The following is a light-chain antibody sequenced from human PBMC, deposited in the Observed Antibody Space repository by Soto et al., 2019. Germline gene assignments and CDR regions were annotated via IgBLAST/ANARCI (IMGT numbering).Light chain of an antibody. CDR3: SSYTMSISLNWV. Sequence: QSALTQPASVSGSPGQSITISCTGTSSDVGAYNHVYWYQQHPGKAPKLLIYDVNNRPSGVSDRFSGSQSGNTASLTISGLQAEDEADYYCSSYTMSISLNWVFGGGTKLTVL. J-gene: IGLJ3*02. V-gene: IGLV2-14*01. CDR1: SSDVGAYNH. CDR2: DVN.